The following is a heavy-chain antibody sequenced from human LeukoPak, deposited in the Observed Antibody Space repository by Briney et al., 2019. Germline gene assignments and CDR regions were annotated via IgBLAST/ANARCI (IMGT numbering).Heavy chain of an antibody. Sequence: GGSLRLSCAASGFTFSRYEMNWVRQAPGKGLVWVSRINRDGSNTIYADSVKGRFTISRDNAKNTLYLQMNSLRAEDTAVYYCARDVPDYWGQGTLVTVSA. J-gene: IGHJ4*02. CDR2: INRDGSNT. CDR3: ARDVPDY. CDR1: GFTFSRYE. V-gene: IGHV3-74*01.